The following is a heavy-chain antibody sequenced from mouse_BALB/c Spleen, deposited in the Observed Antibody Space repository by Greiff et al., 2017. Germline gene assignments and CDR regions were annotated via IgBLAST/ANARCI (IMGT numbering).Heavy chain of an antibody. V-gene: IGHV14-3*02. CDR1: GFNIKDTY. CDR3: ARGGGYYGSSPYWYFDV. J-gene: IGHJ1*01. Sequence: VQLQQSGAELVKPGASVKLSCTASGFNIKDTYMHWVKQRPEQGLEWIGRIDPANGNTKYDPKFQGKATITADTPSNTAYLQLSSLTSEDTAVYYCARGGGYYGSSPYWYFDVWGAGTTGTVSS. CDR2: IDPANGNT. D-gene: IGHD1-1*01.